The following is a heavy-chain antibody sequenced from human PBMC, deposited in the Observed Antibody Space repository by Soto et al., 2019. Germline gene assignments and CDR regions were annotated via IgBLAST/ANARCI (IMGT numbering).Heavy chain of an antibody. D-gene: IGHD3-10*01. V-gene: IGHV4-34*01. Sequence: SETLSLTCAVYGGSFSGYYWSWIRQPPGKGLEWIGEINHSGSTNYNPSLKGRVTISVDTSKNQFSLKLSSVTAADTAVYYCARARYSGSYYPYYGMDVWGQGTTVTVSS. CDR3: ARARYSGSYYPYYGMDV. J-gene: IGHJ6*02. CDR2: INHSGST. CDR1: GGSFSGYY.